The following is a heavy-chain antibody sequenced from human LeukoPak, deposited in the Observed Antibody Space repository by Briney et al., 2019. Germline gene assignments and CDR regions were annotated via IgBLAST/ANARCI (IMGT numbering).Heavy chain of an antibody. J-gene: IGHJ4*02. Sequence: GGSLRLSCAASGFTVTRYAMSRVRQAPGEGLEWVAAINNNNNPYYADSVRRRFTISRDTSGNTLYLQMNNLRAGDTAIYYCAKDHPSSGWPAFESWGQGTLVTVSS. V-gene: IGHV3-23*05. CDR2: INNNNNP. CDR3: AKDHPSSGWPAFES. CDR1: GFTVTRYA. D-gene: IGHD6-25*01.